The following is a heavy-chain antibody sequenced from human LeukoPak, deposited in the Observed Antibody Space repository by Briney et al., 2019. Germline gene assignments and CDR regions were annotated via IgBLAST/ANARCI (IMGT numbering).Heavy chain of an antibody. CDR3: ATYSSSSPY. V-gene: IGHV3-23*01. J-gene: IGHJ4*02. D-gene: IGHD6-6*01. CDR1: GFXFSSYA. Sequence: PGGSLRLSCAASGFXFSSYAISWVRQAPGKGLEWVSAISGSGDSTNYADSVKGRSSISRDNSKNTLYLQMNSLRAEDTAVYYCATYSSSSPYWGQGTLVTVSS. CDR2: ISGSGDST.